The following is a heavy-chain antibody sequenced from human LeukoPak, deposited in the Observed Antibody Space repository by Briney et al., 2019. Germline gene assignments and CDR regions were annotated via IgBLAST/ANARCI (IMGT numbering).Heavy chain of an antibody. CDR2: ISNDGTNK. D-gene: IGHD5-24*01. V-gene: IGHV3-30*14. J-gene: IGHJ4*02. CDR3: ARDIYNYGPGFDY. CDR1: GFTFSRHT. Sequence: GGSLRLSCAAAGFTFSRHTMDWVRQAPGKGLEWVALISNDGTNKYYADSVKGRFTISRDNSKSTLFLQMNSLRTEDTAVYYCARDIYNYGPGFDYWGQGILVTVSS.